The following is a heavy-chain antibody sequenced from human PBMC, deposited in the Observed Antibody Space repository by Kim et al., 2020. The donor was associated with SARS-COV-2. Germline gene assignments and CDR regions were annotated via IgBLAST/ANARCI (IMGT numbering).Heavy chain of an antibody. CDR1: GYTFTSYD. J-gene: IGHJ4*02. V-gene: IGHV1-8*01. CDR3: ARGPRTIIVATIDSAAPFNGDY. CDR2: MNPNSGNT. D-gene: IGHD5-12*01. Sequence: ASVKVSCKASGYTFTSYDINWVRQATGQGLEWMGWMNPNSGNTGYAQKFQGRVTMTRNTSISTAYMELSSLRSEDTAVYYCARGPRTIIVATIDSAAPFNGDYWGQGTLVTVSS.